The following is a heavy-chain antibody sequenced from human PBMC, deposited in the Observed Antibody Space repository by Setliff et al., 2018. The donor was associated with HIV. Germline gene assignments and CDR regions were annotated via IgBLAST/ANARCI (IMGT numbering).Heavy chain of an antibody. CDR3: ARHYGGNLDAFDI. D-gene: IGHD4-17*01. V-gene: IGHV4-39*01. CDR2: IYHSGST. CDR1: GDSISDTTYY. J-gene: IGHJ3*02. Sequence: SETLSLTCSVSGDSISDTTYYWGWIRQPPGKGLEWIGNIYHSGSTLYKPSLKSRVTMSVDTSKNQFSLKLGSVTAADTAVFYCARHYGGNLDAFDIWGLGTMVTVSS.